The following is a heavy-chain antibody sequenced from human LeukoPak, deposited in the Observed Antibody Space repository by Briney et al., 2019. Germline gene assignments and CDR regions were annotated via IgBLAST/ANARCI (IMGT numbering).Heavy chain of an antibody. CDR2: IIPIFGTA. J-gene: IGHJ4*02. V-gene: IGHV1-69*06. CDR3: AMLGYCSGGSCYYFDY. Sequence: ASVKVSCKASGGTFRSYAISWVRQAPGQGLEWMGRIIPIFGTANYAQKFQGRVTITADKSTSTAYMELSSLRSEDTAVYYCAMLGYCSGGSCYYFDYWGQGTLVTVSS. CDR1: GGTFRSYA. D-gene: IGHD2-15*01.